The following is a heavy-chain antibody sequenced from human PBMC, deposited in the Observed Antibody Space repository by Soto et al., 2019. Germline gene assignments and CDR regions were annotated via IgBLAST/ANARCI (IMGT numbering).Heavy chain of an antibody. J-gene: IGHJ6*02. Sequence: QVQLQESGPGLVKPSETLSLTCTVSGGSISSYYWSWIRQPAGKGLEWIGRIYTSGSTNYNPSLKSRVTMSVDTSKNQFSPKLSSVTAADTAVYYCARESCSGGSCYYYYYYGMDVWGQGTTVTVSS. CDR2: IYTSGST. D-gene: IGHD2-15*01. CDR3: ARESCSGGSCYYYYYYGMDV. CDR1: GGSISSYY. V-gene: IGHV4-4*07.